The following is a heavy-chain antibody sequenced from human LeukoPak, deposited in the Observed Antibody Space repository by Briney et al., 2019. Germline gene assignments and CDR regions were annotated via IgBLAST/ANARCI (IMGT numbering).Heavy chain of an antibody. J-gene: IGHJ5*02. D-gene: IGHD3-22*01. V-gene: IGHV3-30*02. Sequence: GGSLRLSCAVSGFTFSSYGMHWVRQAPGKGLEWVAFIRYDGSNKYYADSVKGRFTISRDNSKNTLYLQMNSLRAEDTAVYYCAKDHRHYYDSSGQDNWFDPWGQGTLVTVSS. CDR3: AKDHRHYYDSSGQDNWFDP. CDR1: GFTFSSYG. CDR2: IRYDGSNK.